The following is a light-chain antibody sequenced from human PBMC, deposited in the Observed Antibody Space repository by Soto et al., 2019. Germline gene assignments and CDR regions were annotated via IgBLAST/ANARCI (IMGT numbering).Light chain of an antibody. CDR3: QQYNTWPPYT. Sequence: EIVMTQSQATLSVSPGERATLSCRASQSVSSNLAWYQQKPGQAPRLLIYGASTRATDIPARFSGSGSGTDFTLTISSLQSEDFAVYYCQQYNTWPPYTFGQGTKLEIK. J-gene: IGKJ2*01. V-gene: IGKV3-15*01. CDR2: GAS. CDR1: QSVSSN.